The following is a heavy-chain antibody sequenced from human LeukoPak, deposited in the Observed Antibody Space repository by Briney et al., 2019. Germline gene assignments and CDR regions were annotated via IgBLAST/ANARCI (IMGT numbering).Heavy chain of an antibody. CDR3: ATNFKTVAANWFDP. CDR1: GGTFSSYA. J-gene: IGHJ5*02. CDR2: IIPIFGTT. Sequence: ASVKLSCKASGGTFSSYAVSWMRQAPGQGLEWMGRIIPIFGTTNYAQKFQGRVTITTDESTSTAYMELSSLRSEDTAVYYCATNFKTVAANWFDPWGQGTLLTVSS. D-gene: IGHD6-19*01. V-gene: IGHV1-69*05.